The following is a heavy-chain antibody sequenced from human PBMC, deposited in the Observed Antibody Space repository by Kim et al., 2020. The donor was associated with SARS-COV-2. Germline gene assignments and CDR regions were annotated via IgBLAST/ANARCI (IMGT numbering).Heavy chain of an antibody. CDR2: IIPILGIA. D-gene: IGHD5-12*01. J-gene: IGHJ4*02. CDR3: ARGEASGYDGFDY. Sequence: SVKVSCKASGCTFSSYAISWVRQSPGQGLEWMGRIIPILGIANYAQKFQGRVTITADKSTITAYMELISLRSEDTAVYYGARGEASGYDGFDYLGQGTL. CDR1: GCTFSSYA. V-gene: IGHV1-69*04.